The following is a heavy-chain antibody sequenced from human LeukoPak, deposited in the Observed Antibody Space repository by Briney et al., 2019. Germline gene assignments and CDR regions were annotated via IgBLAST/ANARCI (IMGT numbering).Heavy chain of an antibody. V-gene: IGHV3-30*18. CDR3: AKDVGSYSYGYWGIDY. CDR2: ISYDGSNK. D-gene: IGHD5-18*01. J-gene: IGHJ4*02. CDR1: GFTFSSYG. Sequence: GGSLRLSCAASGFTFSSYGMYWVRQAPGKGLEWVAVISYDGSNKYYADSVKGRFTISRDNSKNTLYLQMNSLRAEDTAVYYCAKDVGSYSYGYWGIDYWGQGTLVTVSS.